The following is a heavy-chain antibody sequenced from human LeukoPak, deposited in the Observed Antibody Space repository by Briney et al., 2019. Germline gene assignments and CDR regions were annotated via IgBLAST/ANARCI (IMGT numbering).Heavy chain of an antibody. V-gene: IGHV3-7*01. J-gene: IGHJ4*02. Sequence: GGSLRLSCAASGFSFRDYWMSWVRQAPGKGLEWVADIEPDGSGKTYVDSVKGRFTISRDNAQQSLYLQMDTLTAEDTAVYYCVTTWVRQQRDFWGQGTLVTVSS. D-gene: IGHD3-10*01. CDR2: IEPDGSGK. CDR1: GFSFRDYW. CDR3: VTTWVRQQRDF.